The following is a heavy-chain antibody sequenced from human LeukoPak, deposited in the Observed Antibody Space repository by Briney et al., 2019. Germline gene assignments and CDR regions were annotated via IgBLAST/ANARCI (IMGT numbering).Heavy chain of an antibody. CDR1: GGTFSSYA. D-gene: IGHD4-17*01. CDR2: IIPIFGTA. Sequence: GASVKVYCKASGGTFSSYAISWVRQAPGQGLEWMGGIIPIFGTANYAQKFQGRVTITTDESTSTAYMELSSLRSEDTAVYYCATRSLVTTFYYYYMDVWGKGTTVTVSS. V-gene: IGHV1-69*05. J-gene: IGHJ6*03. CDR3: ATRSLVTTFYYYYMDV.